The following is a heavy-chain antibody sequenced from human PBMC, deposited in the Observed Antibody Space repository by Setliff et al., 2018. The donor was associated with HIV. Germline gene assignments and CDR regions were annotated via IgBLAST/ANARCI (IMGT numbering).Heavy chain of an antibody. D-gene: IGHD3-22*01. CDR2: INIGRGDK. J-gene: IGHJ4*02. V-gene: IGHV3-21*04. CDR3: AKELAASGLGYFDS. CDR1: GFTFRNYK. Sequence: GGSLRLSCAASGFTFRNYKMNWVRQAPGKGLEWVSSINIGRGDKFYADSVQGRFTISRDNAKNSLYLQMNSLRAEDTAEYYCAKELAASGLGYFDSWGRGILVTVSS.